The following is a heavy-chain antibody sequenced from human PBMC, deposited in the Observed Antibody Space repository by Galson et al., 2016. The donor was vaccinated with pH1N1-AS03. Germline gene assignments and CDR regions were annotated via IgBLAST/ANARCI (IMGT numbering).Heavy chain of an antibody. V-gene: IGHV3-74*01. J-gene: IGHJ5*02. CDR3: GGSGNVFDP. CDR1: GFTFSTYW. CDR2: INTDGDST. Sequence: SLRLSCAASGFTFSTYWMHWVRQAPGKGLVWVSRINTDGDSTNYADSVKGRFTISRDNAKKTLYLRMNSLRVEDTAVYYCGGSGNVFDPWGQGTLVTVSS. D-gene: IGHD3-10*01.